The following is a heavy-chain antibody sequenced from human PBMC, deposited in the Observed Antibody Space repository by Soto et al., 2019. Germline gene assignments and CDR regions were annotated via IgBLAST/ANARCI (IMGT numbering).Heavy chain of an antibody. J-gene: IGHJ4*02. D-gene: IGHD3-16*01. CDR3: ARSSYDYVWGPGPRGFDY. CDR1: GGSISSGDYY. V-gene: IGHV4-30-4*01. Sequence: PSETLSLTCTASGGSISSGDYYWSWNRQPPGKGREWSGYIYYSGSTYYNPSLKSRVTISVDTSRNQFSLKLSSVTAADTTVYYCARSSYDYVWGPGPRGFDYWGQGTLVTVSS. CDR2: IYYSGST.